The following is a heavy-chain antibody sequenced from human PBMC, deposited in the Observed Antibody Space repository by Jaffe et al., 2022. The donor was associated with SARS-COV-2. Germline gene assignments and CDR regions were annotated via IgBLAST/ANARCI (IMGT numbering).Heavy chain of an antibody. V-gene: IGHV3-66*02. CDR1: GFTVSSNY. CDR2: IYSGGST. D-gene: IGHD1-20*01. J-gene: IGHJ5*02. Sequence: EVQLVESGGGLVQSGGSLRLSCAASGFTVSSNYMSWVRQAPGKGLEWVSVIYSGGSTYYADSVKGRFTISRDNSKNTLYLQMNSLRAEDTAVYYCARGGYNWNSPAENWFDPWGQGTLVTVSS. CDR3: ARGGYNWNSPAENWFDP.